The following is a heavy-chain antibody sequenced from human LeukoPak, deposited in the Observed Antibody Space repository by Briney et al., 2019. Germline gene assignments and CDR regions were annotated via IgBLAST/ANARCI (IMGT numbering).Heavy chain of an antibody. J-gene: IGHJ4*02. CDR3: AKEYDSGGYGANFDY. V-gene: IGHV3-21*01. CDR1: GFTFNTYT. D-gene: IGHD3-10*01. Sequence: GGSLRLSCVASGFTFNTYTMNWVRQAPGKGLEWISCVGRDGSIHYADSVKGRFTISRDNSRNTMYLQMDSLRAEDTAAYYCAKEYDSGGYGANFDYWGQGTLVTVSS. CDR2: VGRDGSI.